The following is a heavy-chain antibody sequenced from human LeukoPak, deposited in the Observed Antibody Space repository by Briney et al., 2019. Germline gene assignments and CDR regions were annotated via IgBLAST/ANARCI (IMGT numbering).Heavy chain of an antibody. CDR1: GYTFTTYG. J-gene: IGHJ5*02. D-gene: IGHD3-16*02. CDR3: ARDRLGRGELSPPDH. CDR2: IDTVNGNT. V-gene: IGHV1-3*04. Sequence: GASVKVSCKASGYTFTTYGLHWERQAPGQRPEWLGWIDTVNGNTRYSQNFQGRVTITRDTSAETAYMELTSLRSEDTALYYCARDRLGRGELSPPDHWGQGTLVTVSS.